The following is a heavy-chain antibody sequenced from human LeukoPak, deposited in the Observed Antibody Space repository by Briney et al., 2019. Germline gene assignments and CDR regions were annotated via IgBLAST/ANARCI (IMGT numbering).Heavy chain of an antibody. J-gene: IGHJ4*02. CDR3: ARGGPQASSPPPY. CDR2: ISYDGSNK. V-gene: IGHV3-30*04. Sequence: PGRSLRLSCAASGFTLSSYAMHWVRQAPGKGLEWVAVISYDGSNKYYADSVKGRFTISRDNSKNTLYLQMNSLRAEDTAVYYCARGGPQASSPPPYWGQGTLVTVSS. CDR1: GFTLSSYA.